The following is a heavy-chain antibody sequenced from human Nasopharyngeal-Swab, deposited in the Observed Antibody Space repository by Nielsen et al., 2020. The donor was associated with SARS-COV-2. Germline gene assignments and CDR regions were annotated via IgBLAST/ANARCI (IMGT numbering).Heavy chain of an antibody. CDR3: TRSPEHARVRGGLYGMDV. J-gene: IGHJ6*02. V-gene: IGHV3-49*03. D-gene: IGHD3-10*01. Sequence: GSSLKISSTWCGFTLGDYVMSWFSKAPGKGQEWVGFIRIKIYAGTTEYAASGKGRFTISRDDSKSITYLQMNSLKTEDTAVYYGTRSPEHARVRGGLYGMDVWGQGTTVTVSS. CDR1: GFTLGDYV. CDR2: IRIKIYAGTT.